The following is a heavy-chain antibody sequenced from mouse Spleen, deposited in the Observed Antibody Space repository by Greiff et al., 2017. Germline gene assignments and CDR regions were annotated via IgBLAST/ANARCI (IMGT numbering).Heavy chain of an antibody. CDR1: GYSFTDYY. D-gene: IGHD2-2*01. CDR3: ARWGYGYDGGFAY. Sequence: VHVQQSGPELVKPGASVKMSCKASGYSFTDYYMNWVKQSTGKSLEWIGVINPNYGTTSYNPKFKGKATLTVDQSSSTAYMQLNSLTSEDSAVYYCARWGYGYDGGFAYWGQGTLFTVSA. J-gene: IGHJ3*01. CDR2: INPNYGTT. V-gene: IGHV1-39*01.